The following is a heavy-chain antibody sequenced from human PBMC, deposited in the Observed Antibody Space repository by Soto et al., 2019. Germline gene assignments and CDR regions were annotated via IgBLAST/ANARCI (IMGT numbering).Heavy chain of an antibody. CDR2: TYYRSKWYN. J-gene: IGHJ6*02. Sequence: SQTLSLTCSLSGDSVSSNSAAWNWIRQSPSRGLEWLGRTYYRSKWYNDYAVSVTSRITINPDTSNTQFSLQLNSVNPEDTAVYYCARDKAAAGKYYYYYYGLDVWGQGTTVTVSS. CDR3: ARDKAAAGKYYYYYYGLDV. D-gene: IGHD6-13*01. V-gene: IGHV6-1*01. CDR1: GDSVSSNSAA.